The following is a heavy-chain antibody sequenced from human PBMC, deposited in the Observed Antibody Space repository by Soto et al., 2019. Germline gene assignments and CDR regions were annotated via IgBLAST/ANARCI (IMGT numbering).Heavy chain of an antibody. CDR1: GFTFTSSA. V-gene: IGHV1-58*01. J-gene: IGHJ4*02. CDR2: IVVGSGNT. CDR3: AAFSLPYDYGDYGVGGYFDY. Sequence: GASVKVSCKASGFTFTSSAVQWVRQARGQRLEWIGWIVVGSGNTNYAQKFQERVTITRDMSTSTAYMELSSLRSEDTAVYYCAAFSLPYDYGDYGVGGYFDYWGQGTLVTVSS. D-gene: IGHD4-17*01.